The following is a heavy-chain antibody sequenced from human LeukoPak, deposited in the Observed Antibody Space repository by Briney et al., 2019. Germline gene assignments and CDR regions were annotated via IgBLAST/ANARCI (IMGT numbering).Heavy chain of an antibody. Sequence: GGSLRLSCAASGFTFSSYAMHWVRQAPGKGLEYVSAISSNGGSTYYADSVKGRFTISRDNSKNTLYLQMNSLRAEDTAVYYCARENRMYSSGFNWFDPWGQGTLVTVSS. CDR1: GFTFSSYA. CDR3: ARENRMYSSGFNWFDP. V-gene: IGHV3-64*04. D-gene: IGHD6-19*01. CDR2: ISSNGGST. J-gene: IGHJ5*02.